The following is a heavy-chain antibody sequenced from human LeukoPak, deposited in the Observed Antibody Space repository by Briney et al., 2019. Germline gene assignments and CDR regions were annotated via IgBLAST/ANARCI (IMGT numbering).Heavy chain of an antibody. Sequence: GGSLRLSCAASRFTFNSYAMSWVRQAPGKGLEWVSAISGSGDSTYYGDSVKGRFTISRDNSKNTLYLQMNSLRAEDTAVYYCAKEENFWSGYSSFDYWGQGTLVTVSS. CDR2: ISGSGDST. D-gene: IGHD3-3*01. CDR3: AKEENFWSGYSSFDY. V-gene: IGHV3-23*01. J-gene: IGHJ4*02. CDR1: RFTFNSYA.